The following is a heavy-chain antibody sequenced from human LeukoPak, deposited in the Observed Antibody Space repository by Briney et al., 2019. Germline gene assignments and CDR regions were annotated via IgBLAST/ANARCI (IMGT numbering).Heavy chain of an antibody. Sequence: GGSLRLSCAASGFTFDDYAMHWVQHAPGKGLEWVSGISWNSGTIGYADSVKGRFTISRDNAKNSLYLQMNSLRAEDTALYYCAKDICGNGYCSGGSRFDPWGQGALVTVSS. V-gene: IGHV3-9*01. CDR2: ISWNSGTI. D-gene: IGHD2-15*01. CDR3: AKDICGNGYCSGGSRFDP. J-gene: IGHJ5*02. CDR1: GFTFDDYA.